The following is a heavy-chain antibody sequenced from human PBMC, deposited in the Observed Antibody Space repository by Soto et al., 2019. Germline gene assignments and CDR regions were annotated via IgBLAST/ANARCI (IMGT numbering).Heavy chain of an antibody. D-gene: IGHD1-1*01. CDR1: GGTFRNYP. CDR2: ILPLTDIP. CDR3: ARGTLGVLNYFES. V-gene: IGHV1-69*02. J-gene: IGHJ4*02. Sequence: QVQLVQSGTEVKKPGSSVKVSCKASGGTFRNYPINWVRQAPGQGLECMGSILPLTDIPDYAQNFQTRLTISAEKSTSTAYMELSSLTSVVTAMKFRARGTLGVLNYFESWGQGTLVTVP.